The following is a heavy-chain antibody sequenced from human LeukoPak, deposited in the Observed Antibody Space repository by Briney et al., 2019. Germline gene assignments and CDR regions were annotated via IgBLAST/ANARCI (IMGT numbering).Heavy chain of an antibody. CDR1: GFTFSNAW. Sequence: GGSLRLSCAASGFTFSNAWMSWVRQAPGKGLEWVGRIKSKTDGGTTDYAAPVKGRFTISRDDSKNTLYLQMNSLRAEDTAVYYCAKDLYYGSGSPFDYWGQGTLVTVSS. J-gene: IGHJ4*02. CDR3: AKDLYYGSGSPFDY. CDR2: IKSKTDGGTT. D-gene: IGHD3-10*01. V-gene: IGHV3-15*01.